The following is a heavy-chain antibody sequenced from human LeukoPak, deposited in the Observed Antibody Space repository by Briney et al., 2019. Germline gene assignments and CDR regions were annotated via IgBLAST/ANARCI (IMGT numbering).Heavy chain of an antibody. CDR1: GYSISSGYY. J-gene: IGHJ5*02. Sequence: SETLSLTCTVSGYSISSGYYWGWIRQPPGKGLEWIGSIYHSGSTYYNPSLKSRVTISVDTSKNQFSLKLSSVTAADTAVYYCARRKVRGVIFPSNWFDPWGQGTLVTVSS. CDR3: ARRKVRGVIFPSNWFDP. CDR2: IYHSGST. V-gene: IGHV4-38-2*02. D-gene: IGHD3-10*01.